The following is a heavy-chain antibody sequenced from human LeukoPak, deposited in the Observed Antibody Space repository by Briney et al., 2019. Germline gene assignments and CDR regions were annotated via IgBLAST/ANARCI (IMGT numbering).Heavy chain of an antibody. CDR2: IGGPGAPT. CDR1: GFTFSSYS. D-gene: IGHD2-15*01. CDR3: ARGATRATRHFDL. V-gene: IGHV3-23*01. J-gene: IGHJ2*01. Sequence: HPGGSLRLSCVASGFTFSSYSLTWVRQTPEKGLAWVSIIGGPGAPTFYADSVEGRFTISRDNSKNTVYLQMNSLRAEDTALYFCARGATRATRHFDLWGRGTLVTVSS.